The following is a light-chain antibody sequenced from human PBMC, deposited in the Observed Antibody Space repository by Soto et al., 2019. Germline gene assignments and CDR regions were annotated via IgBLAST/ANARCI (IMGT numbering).Light chain of an antibody. CDR1: QSVSSSN. Sequence: EIVLTQSPGTLSLSPGERATLSCRASQSVSSSNLAWYQQKPAQAPRLLIYAASRLAPGIPERFSGSGSGTDFTLTISRLEPEDFAVYYCQQYLTSPTTFGQGTKVDIK. CDR2: AAS. V-gene: IGKV3-20*01. CDR3: QQYLTSPTT. J-gene: IGKJ1*01.